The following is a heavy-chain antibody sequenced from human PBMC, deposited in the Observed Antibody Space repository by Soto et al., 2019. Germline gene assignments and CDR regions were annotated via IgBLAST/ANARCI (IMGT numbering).Heavy chain of an antibody. CDR1: EFTFSSYW. CDR2: IDNDGRGT. Sequence: EEQLVESGGGLVQSGGSLRLSCAASEFTFSSYWMHWVRQAPGKGLVWVSRIDNDGRGTIYADSVKGRFTVTRDNTKNTLYLQMNSLRDEDTAVYYCSRGCFNHGFDIWGPGTMVTVSS. CDR3: SRGCFNHGFDI. D-gene: IGHD3-10*02. J-gene: IGHJ3*02. V-gene: IGHV3-74*01.